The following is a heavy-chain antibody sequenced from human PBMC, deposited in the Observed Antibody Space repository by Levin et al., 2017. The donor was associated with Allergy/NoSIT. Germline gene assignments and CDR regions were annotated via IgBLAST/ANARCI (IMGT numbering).Heavy chain of an antibody. D-gene: IGHD6-13*01. CDR2: INWNGGSS. J-gene: IGHJ3*02. CDR3: ARAVGSSSSDAFDI. V-gene: IGHV3-20*01. Sequence: ETLSLTCVASGFTFDDYGMAWVRQAPGKGLEWVSGINWNGGSSSSADSVKGRFTISRDNAKKSLYLQMNSLRAEDTALYHCARAVGSSSSDAFDIWGQGTMVTVSS. CDR1: GFTFDDYG.